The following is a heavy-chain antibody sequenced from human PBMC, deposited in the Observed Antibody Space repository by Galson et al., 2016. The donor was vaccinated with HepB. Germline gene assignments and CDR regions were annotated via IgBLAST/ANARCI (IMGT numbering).Heavy chain of an antibody. CDR3: ARGSNYDILTAYLS. D-gene: IGHD3-9*01. J-gene: IGHJ4*02. Sequence: SLRLSCAASGFTFITYSMNWVRQAPGKGLEWVSSISGTGTYIYYAESVKGRFTISRDNAKNLLYLQMNSLRAEDTAVYYCARGSNYDILTAYLSWGQGTLVTVSS. V-gene: IGHV3-21*06. CDR2: ISGTGTYI. CDR1: GFTFITYS.